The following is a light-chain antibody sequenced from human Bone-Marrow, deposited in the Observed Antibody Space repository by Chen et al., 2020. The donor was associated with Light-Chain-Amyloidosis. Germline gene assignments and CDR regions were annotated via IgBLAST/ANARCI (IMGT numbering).Light chain of an antibody. CDR2: DDS. V-gene: IGLV3-21*02. J-gene: IGLJ3*02. CDR3: QVWDRRSDRPV. CDR1: NIGSTI. Sequence: SYVLTQPSSVSVAPGQTATIACGGNNIGSTIVHWYQQTPGQAPLLVVYDDSDRPSGIPERWSGSNSGNTATLTIRRVEAGDEADYYCQVWDRRSDRPVFGGGTKLPVL.